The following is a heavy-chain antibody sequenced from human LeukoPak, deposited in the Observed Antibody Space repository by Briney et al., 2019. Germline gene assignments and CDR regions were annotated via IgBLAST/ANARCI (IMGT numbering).Heavy chain of an antibody. D-gene: IGHD3-22*01. V-gene: IGHV3-66*01. CDR3: VRGRGAYYYETGY. J-gene: IGHJ4*02. Sequence: GGSLRLSCAVSGFSVSGNYMNWVRQAPGKGLEWVSVIYTGGSTYYADSVKGRFTISRDNSKNTLYLQMNSLRAEDTAVYYCVRGRGAYYYETGYWGQGTLVTVSS. CDR1: GFSVSGNY. CDR2: IYTGGST.